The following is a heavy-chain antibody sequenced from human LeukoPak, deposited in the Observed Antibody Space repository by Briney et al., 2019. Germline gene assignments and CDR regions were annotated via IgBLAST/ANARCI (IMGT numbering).Heavy chain of an antibody. D-gene: IGHD5-18*01. J-gene: IGHJ4*02. V-gene: IGHV3-23*01. Sequence: PGGSLRLSCAASGFTFSSYAMSWVRQAPGKGLEWVSAISGSGGSTYYADSVKGRFIISRDNSKNTLYLQMNSLRAEDTAVYYCAKDGQVGYSYGRYYFDYWGQGTLVTVSS. CDR3: AKDGQVGYSYGRYYFDY. CDR1: GFTFSSYA. CDR2: ISGSGGST.